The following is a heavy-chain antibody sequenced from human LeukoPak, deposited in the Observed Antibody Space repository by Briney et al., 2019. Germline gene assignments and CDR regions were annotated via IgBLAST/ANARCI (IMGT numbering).Heavy chain of an antibody. CDR2: ISDSGDST. CDR3: AKDARRTNGWYFFDY. J-gene: IGHJ4*02. D-gene: IGHD6-19*01. Sequence: AGGSLRLSCAASGFTFSSCWMNWVRQAPGKGLEWVSVISDSGDSTYYADSVKGRFTISRDNSKNTLFLLMNSLRAEDTAVYYCAKDARRTNGWYFFDYWGQGTLVTVSS. CDR1: GFTFSSCW. V-gene: IGHV3-23*01.